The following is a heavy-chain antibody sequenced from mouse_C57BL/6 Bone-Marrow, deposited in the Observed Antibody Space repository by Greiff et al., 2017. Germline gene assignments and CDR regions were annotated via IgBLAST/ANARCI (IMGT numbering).Heavy chain of an antibody. CDR3: ARERFAY. Sequence: EVQLQESGPGLVKPSQSLSLTCSVTGYSITSGYYWNWIRQFPGNKLEWMGYISYDGSNNYNPSLKNRISITRDTSKNQFFLKLKSVTTEDTATYYCARERFAYWGQGTLVTVSA. CDR1: GYSITSGYY. J-gene: IGHJ3*01. CDR2: ISYDGSN. V-gene: IGHV3-6*01.